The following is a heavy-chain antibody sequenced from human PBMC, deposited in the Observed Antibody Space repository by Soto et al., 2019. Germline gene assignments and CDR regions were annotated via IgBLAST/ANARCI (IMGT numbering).Heavy chain of an antibody. V-gene: IGHV3-48*02. D-gene: IGHD2-8*01. CDR2: ISSSNT. J-gene: IGHJ4*02. CDR3: VGDQDVHAPMVHGNY. Sequence: EVQLVESGGGLVQPGASLRLSCTASGITFSSYSMNWVRQAPGKGLGWLSYISSSNTAYADSVKGRFTISRDNAKNSVYLQMNSLRDEDTAVYYCVGDQDVHAPMVHGNYWGRGTRVTVSS. CDR1: GITFSSYS.